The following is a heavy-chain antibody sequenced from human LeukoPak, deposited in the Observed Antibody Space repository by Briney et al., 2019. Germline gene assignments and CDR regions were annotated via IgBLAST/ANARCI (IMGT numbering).Heavy chain of an antibody. J-gene: IGHJ4*02. V-gene: IGHV3-53*01. CDR2: IYSGGST. Sequence: PGGSLRLSCAASEFTVSSNYMNWARQAPGKGLEWVSVIYSGGSTYYADSVKGRFTISRDNSKNTLYLQMNSLRAEDTAVYYCASTGNYYFHYWGQGTLVTVSS. D-gene: IGHD1-14*01. CDR3: ASTGNYYFHY. CDR1: EFTVSSNY.